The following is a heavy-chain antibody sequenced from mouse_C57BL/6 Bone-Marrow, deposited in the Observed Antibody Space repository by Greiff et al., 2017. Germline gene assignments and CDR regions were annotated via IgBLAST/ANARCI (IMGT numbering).Heavy chain of an antibody. J-gene: IGHJ2*01. D-gene: IGHD1-1*01. CDR3: ARPYYDGGGYYFDY. CDR2: ISNGGGST. V-gene: IGHV5-12*01. CDR1: GFTFSDYY. Sequence: EVQVVESGGGLVQPGGSLKLSCAASGFTFSDYYMYWVRQTPEKRLEWVAYISNGGGSTYYPDTVKGRFTISRDNAKNTLYLQMSRLKSEDTAMYYCARPYYDGGGYYFDYWGQGTTRTVSS.